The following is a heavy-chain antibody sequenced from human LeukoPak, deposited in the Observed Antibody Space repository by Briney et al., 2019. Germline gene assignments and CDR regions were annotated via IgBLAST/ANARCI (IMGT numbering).Heavy chain of an antibody. D-gene: IGHD6-6*01. V-gene: IGHV3-74*01. CDR2: INSDGSST. CDR1: GFTFSSYW. Sequence: GGSLRLSCAASGFTFSSYWMHWVRQAPGKGLVWVSRINSDGSSTSYADSVKGRFTISRDNAKNTLYLQMNSLRAEDTAVYYCARDRAHSSFLDYFDYWGQGTLVTVSS. J-gene: IGHJ4*02. CDR3: ARDRAHSSFLDYFDY.